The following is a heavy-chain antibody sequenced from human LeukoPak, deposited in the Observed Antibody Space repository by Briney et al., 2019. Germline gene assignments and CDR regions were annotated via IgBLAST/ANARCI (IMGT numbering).Heavy chain of an antibody. Sequence: EASVKVSCKVSGYTLTELSMHWVRQAPGKGLEWMGGFDPEDGETIYAQKSQGRVTMTEDTSTDTAYMELSSLRSEDTAVYYCASHYGSGSYYFPYWGQGTLVTVSS. CDR3: ASHYGSGSYYFPY. V-gene: IGHV1-24*01. D-gene: IGHD3-10*01. CDR2: FDPEDGET. CDR1: GYTLTELS. J-gene: IGHJ4*02.